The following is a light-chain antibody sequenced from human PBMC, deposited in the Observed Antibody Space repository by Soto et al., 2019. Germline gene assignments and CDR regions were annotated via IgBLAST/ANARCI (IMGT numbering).Light chain of an antibody. CDR3: SSYASTSTVV. J-gene: IGLJ2*01. CDR1: SSDVGGYNR. Sequence: QSVLTQPPSVSGSPGQSVTISCTGTSSDVGGYNRVSWYQQPPGTVPKLMIYEVTNRPSGVPDRFSGSKSGNTASLTISGLQAEDEADHYCSSYASTSTVVFGGGTKVTVL. CDR2: EVT. V-gene: IGLV2-18*02.